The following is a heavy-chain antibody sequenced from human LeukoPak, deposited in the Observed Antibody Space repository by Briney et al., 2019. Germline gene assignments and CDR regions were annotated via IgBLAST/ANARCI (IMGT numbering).Heavy chain of an antibody. Sequence: GGSLRLSCAASGFTVSSHYMTWVRQAPGKGLEWVSVIYTSGSTYYADPVKGRFTISRDNSKNTLYLQMHSRRAEDTAVYYCARGLDGSGSTFVDWGQGTLVTVSS. J-gene: IGHJ4*02. V-gene: IGHV3-66*01. D-gene: IGHD3-10*01. CDR2: IYTSGST. CDR3: ARGLDGSGSTFVD. CDR1: GFTVSSHY.